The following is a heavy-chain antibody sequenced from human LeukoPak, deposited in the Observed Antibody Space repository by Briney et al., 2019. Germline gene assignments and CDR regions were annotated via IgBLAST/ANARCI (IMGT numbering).Heavy chain of an antibody. J-gene: IGHJ4*02. CDR1: GGSISSGGYY. D-gene: IGHD3-10*01. V-gene: IGHV4-31*03. CDR2: IYYSGST. Sequence: SQTLSLTCTVSGGSISSGGYYWSWIRQPPGKGLEWIGYIYYSGSTYYNPSLKSRVTISVDTSKNQFSLKLSSVTAADTAVYYCARVDTMVRGVPRFDYWGQGTLVTVSS. CDR3: ARVDTMVRGVPRFDY.